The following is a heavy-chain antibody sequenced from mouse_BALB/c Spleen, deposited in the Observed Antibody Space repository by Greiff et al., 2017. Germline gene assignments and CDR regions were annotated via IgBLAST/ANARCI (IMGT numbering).Heavy chain of an antibody. D-gene: IGHD1-1*01. J-gene: IGHJ4*01. CDR2: ISYSGST. Sequence: VQLQQSGPGLVKPSQSLSLTCTVTGYSITSDYAWNWIRQFPGNKLEWMGYISYSGSTSYNPSLKSRISITRDTSKNQFFLQLNSVTTEDTATYYCAREFYYGSSPYAMDYWGQGTSVTVSS. V-gene: IGHV3-2*02. CDR1: GYSITSDYA. CDR3: AREFYYGSSPYAMDY.